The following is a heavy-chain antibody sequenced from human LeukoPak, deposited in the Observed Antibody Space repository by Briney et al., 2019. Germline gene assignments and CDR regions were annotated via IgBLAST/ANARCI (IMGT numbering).Heavy chain of an antibody. CDR3: ARGPSIAARYDAFDI. Sequence: PGGSPRLSCAPSEFTFTSYELNWVRQAPGKGLEWVSYISSSGNTISYADSVKGRFTISRDNAKNSLYLQVISLRAEDTAVYYCARGPSIAARYDAFDIWGQGTMVTVSS. CDR2: ISSSGNTI. CDR1: EFTFTSYE. J-gene: IGHJ3*02. D-gene: IGHD6-6*01. V-gene: IGHV3-48*03.